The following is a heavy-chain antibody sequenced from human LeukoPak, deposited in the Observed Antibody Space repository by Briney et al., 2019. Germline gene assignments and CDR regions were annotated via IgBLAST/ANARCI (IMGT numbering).Heavy chain of an antibody. CDR3: ARAAPIGARFEAAGGWFDP. Sequence: PSETLSLTCAVYGGSFSGYYWSWIHQPPGKGLEWIGYIYYSGITYYNPSLKSRVTISVDTSKNQFSLKLSSVTAADTAVYYCARAAPIGARFEAAGGWFDPWGQGTLVTVSS. V-gene: IGHV4-30-4*08. J-gene: IGHJ5*02. D-gene: IGHD6-13*01. CDR1: GGSFSGYY. CDR2: IYYSGIT.